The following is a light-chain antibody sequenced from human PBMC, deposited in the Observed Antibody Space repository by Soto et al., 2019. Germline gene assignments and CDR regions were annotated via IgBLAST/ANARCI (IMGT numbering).Light chain of an antibody. Sequence: EMVMTQSPLTLPVTPGERASISCRSIQSLLYNNTYNYLDWYVQKPGQSPQLLIYFGSNRAPGVPDRFSGSGSGTDFTLKINRVEAEDVGTYYCMQALQSLTFGQGTRLEIK. CDR2: FGS. J-gene: IGKJ5*01. CDR3: MQALQSLT. V-gene: IGKV2-28*01. CDR1: QSLLYNNTYNY.